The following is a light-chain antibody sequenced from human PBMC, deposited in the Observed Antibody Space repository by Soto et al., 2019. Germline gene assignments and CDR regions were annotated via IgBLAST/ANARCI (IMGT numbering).Light chain of an antibody. CDR3: SSFTSDRIYV. CDR1: HNDIGTYDY. Sequence: QSALTQPTSVSGSPGQSITISCTGNHNDIGTYDYVSWYQQHPGRAPRLLIYGVTTRPSGISDRFSASKSGLTASLTISGLQREDEADYYCSSFTSDRIYVFGPGTKLTVL. J-gene: IGLJ1*01. V-gene: IGLV2-14*03. CDR2: GVT.